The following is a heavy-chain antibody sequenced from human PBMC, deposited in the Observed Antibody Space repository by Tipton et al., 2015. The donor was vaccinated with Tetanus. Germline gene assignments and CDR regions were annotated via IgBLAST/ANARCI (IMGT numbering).Heavy chain of an antibody. CDR2: IIPIFGTI. CDR3: ARSRGGTRVYYAIAF. D-gene: IGHD3-22*01. J-gene: IGHJ4*02. V-gene: IGHV1-69*06. CDR1: GGSFSTYV. Sequence: QSGAEVKKPGSSVKVSCKVSGGSFSTYVISWVRQAPGQGLEWMGGIIPIFGTINYAQSFQGRVTISADKSTSTAYMELSSLRSEDTGVYYCARSRGGTRVYYAIAFWGQGTLVTVSS.